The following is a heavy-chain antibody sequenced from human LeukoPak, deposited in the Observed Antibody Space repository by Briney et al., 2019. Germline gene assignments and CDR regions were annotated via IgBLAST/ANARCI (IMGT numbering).Heavy chain of an antibody. V-gene: IGHV3-21*01. CDR3: ARCRTHDAFDI. J-gene: IGHJ3*02. Sequence: PGGSLRLSCAASGFTFSSYSMNWVRQAPGKGLEWVSSISSSSSYIYYADSVKGRFTISRDNAKHSLYLQMNSLRAEDTAVYYCARCRTHDAFDIWGQGTMVTVSS. CDR1: GFTFSSYS. CDR2: ISSSSSYI.